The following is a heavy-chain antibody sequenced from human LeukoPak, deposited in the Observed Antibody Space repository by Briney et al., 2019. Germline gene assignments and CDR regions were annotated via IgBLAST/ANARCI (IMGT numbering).Heavy chain of an antibody. CDR3: ARVRYSGYDLLGGLNDY. V-gene: IGHV3-21*01. CDR2: ISSSSSYI. CDR1: GFTFSSYS. Sequence: GGSLRLSCAASGFTFSSYSMNWVRQAPGKGLEWVSSISSSSSYIYYADSVKGRFTISRDNAENSLYLQMNSLRAEDTAVYYCARVRYSGYDLLGGLNDYWGQGTLVTVSS. D-gene: IGHD5-12*01. J-gene: IGHJ4*02.